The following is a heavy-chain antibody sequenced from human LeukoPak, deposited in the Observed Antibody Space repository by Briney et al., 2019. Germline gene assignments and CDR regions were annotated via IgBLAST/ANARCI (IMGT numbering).Heavy chain of an antibody. CDR1: GFTVSSNY. CDR3: ARDSEPSYYYGMDV. CDR2: IYSGGST. J-gene: IGHJ6*02. Sequence: QPGGSLRLSCAASGFTVSSNYMSWVRQAPGKGLEWVSVIYSGGSTYYADSVKGRFTISRDNSKNTLYLQMNSLRAEDTAVYYCARDSEPSYYYGMDVWGQGTMVTVSS. V-gene: IGHV3-53*01. D-gene: IGHD1-14*01.